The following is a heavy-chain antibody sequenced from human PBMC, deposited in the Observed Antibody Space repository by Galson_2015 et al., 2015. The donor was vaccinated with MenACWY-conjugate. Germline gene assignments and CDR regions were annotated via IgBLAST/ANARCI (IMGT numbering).Heavy chain of an antibody. D-gene: IGHD1-1*01. CDR2: ISYDGSNK. J-gene: IGHJ4*02. CDR3: AKGQRGDYLDY. CDR1: GFTFSSYG. Sequence: SLRLSCAASGFTFSSYGMHWVRQAPGKGLEWVAVISYDGSNKYYADSVKGRLTISRDNSKNTLYLQMNSLRAEDTAVYYCAKGQRGDYLDYWDQGTLVTVSS. V-gene: IGHV3-30*18.